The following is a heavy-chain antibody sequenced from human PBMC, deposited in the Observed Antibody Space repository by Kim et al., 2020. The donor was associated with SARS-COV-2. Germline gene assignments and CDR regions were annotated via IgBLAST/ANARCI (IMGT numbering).Heavy chain of an antibody. J-gene: IGHJ3*02. D-gene: IGHD3-9*01. Sequence: VKGRLTIPGDNAKNTLYLQRNSLRAEDTAVYYCAKTPLGRYFDPYAFDIWGQGTMVTVSS. V-gene: IGHV3-30*02. CDR3: AKTPLGRYFDPYAFDI.